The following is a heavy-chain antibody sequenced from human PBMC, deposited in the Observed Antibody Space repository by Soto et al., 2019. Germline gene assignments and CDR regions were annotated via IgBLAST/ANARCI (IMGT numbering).Heavy chain of an antibody. CDR2: IYYSGST. CDR1: GGSISSGVYY. V-gene: IGHV4-61*08. D-gene: IGHD3-22*01. J-gene: IGHJ4*02. Sequence: SETLSLTCTVSGGSISSGVYYWSWIRQPPGKGLEWIGYIYYSGSTNYNPSLKSRVTISVDTSKNQFSLKLSSVTAADTAVYYCARGRGYYDSSGYHYPFDYWGQGTLVTVSS. CDR3: ARGRGYYDSSGYHYPFDY.